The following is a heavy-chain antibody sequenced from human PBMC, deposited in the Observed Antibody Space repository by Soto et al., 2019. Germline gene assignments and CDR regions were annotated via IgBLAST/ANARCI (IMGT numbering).Heavy chain of an antibody. V-gene: IGHV3-33*05. CDR3: ARIRAAASTGDAYDI. Sequence: GGSLRLSCAASGFTFSSYGMHWVRQAPGKGLEWVAVISYDGSNKYYANSVRGRFTVSRDTSKNTLDLQMNSLRAEDTAVYHCARIRAAASTGDAYDIWGQGTMVTVS. CDR1: GFTFSSYG. J-gene: IGHJ3*02. CDR2: ISYDGSNK. D-gene: IGHD6-13*01.